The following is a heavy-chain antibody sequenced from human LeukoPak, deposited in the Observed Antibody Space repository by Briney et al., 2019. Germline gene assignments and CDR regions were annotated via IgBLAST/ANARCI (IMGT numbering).Heavy chain of an antibody. CDR1: GGTFSSYA. J-gene: IGHJ4*02. V-gene: IGHV1-69*13. CDR2: IIPIFGTA. CDR3: ASGGLTVRGVIW. D-gene: IGHD3-10*01. Sequence: SVKVSCKASGGTFSSYAISWVRQAPGQGLEWMGGIIPIFGTANYAQKFQGRVTITADESTSTAYMELSSLRSEDTAVYYCASGGLTVRGVIWWGQGTLVTVSS.